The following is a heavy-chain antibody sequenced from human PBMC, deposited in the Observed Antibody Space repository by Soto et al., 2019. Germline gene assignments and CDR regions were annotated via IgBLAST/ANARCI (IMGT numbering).Heavy chain of an antibody. V-gene: IGHV3-53*01. CDR1: GFTVSSNY. CDR2: IYSGGST. D-gene: IGHD6-19*01. CDR3: ARDISSGWFDY. Sequence: HPGGSLRLSCAASGFTVSSNYMSWVRQAPGKGLEWVSVIYSGGSTYYADSVKGRFTISRDNSKNTLYLQMNSLRAEDTAVYYCARDISSGWFDYWGQGTLVTVSS. J-gene: IGHJ4*02.